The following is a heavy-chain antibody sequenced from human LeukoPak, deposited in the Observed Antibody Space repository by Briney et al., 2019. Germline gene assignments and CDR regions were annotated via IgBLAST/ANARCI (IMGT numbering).Heavy chain of an antibody. Sequence: GGSLRLSCAASGFTFSNYGMSWVRQAPGKGLDWVAVISYDGSDKYYAASVKGRFTISRDNSKNTLFLQMNSLRAEDTAVYYCAKGSNRGVATIDYWGQGTLVTVSS. D-gene: IGHD5-12*01. J-gene: IGHJ4*02. CDR3: AKGSNRGVATIDY. CDR1: GFTFSNYG. CDR2: ISYDGSDK. V-gene: IGHV3-30*18.